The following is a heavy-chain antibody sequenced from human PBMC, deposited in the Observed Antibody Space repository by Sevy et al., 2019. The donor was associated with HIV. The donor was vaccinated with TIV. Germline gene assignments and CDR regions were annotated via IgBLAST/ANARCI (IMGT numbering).Heavy chain of an antibody. V-gene: IGHV3-21*06. CDR2: VSGSSNYI. J-gene: IGHJ4*02. Sequence: GGSLRLSCAASGFTFIRYNMNWVRQAPGKGLEWVSSVSGSSNYIYYAESLKGRFINSRDNAKVTLYLQMNSLRADDTAVYYCARGPPDGSYDYFDYWGQGTLVTVSS. CDR1: GFTFIRYN. D-gene: IGHD1-26*01. CDR3: ARGPPDGSYDYFDY.